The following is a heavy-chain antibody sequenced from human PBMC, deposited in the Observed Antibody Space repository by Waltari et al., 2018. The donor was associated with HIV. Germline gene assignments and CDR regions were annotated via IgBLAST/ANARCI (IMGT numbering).Heavy chain of an antibody. V-gene: IGHV3-53*01. CDR2: IYSGGST. Sequence: EVQLVESGGGLIQPGGSLRLSCDASGLTVSSNYMSWVGQAPGKGLEWVSVIYSGGSTYYADSVKGRFTISRDNSKNTLYLQMNSRRAEDTAVYYCARGGGYSSGWYDYWGQGTLVTVSS. CDR3: ARGGGYSSGWYDY. J-gene: IGHJ4*02. CDR1: GLTVSSNY. D-gene: IGHD6-19*01.